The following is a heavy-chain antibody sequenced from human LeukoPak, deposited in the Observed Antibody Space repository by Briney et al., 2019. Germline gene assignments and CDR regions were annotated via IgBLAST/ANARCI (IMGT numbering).Heavy chain of an antibody. J-gene: IGHJ1*01. V-gene: IGHV5-51*04. D-gene: IGHD3-22*01. CDR1: GYSFTSYW. CDR2: IYPGDSDT. CDR3: ARSYYYDSSGQGGCFQH. Sequence: GESLKISCKGSGYSFTSYWIGWVRQMPGKGLEWMGIIYPGDSDTRYSPSFQGQVTISADKPISTAYLQWSSLKASDTAMYYCARSYYYDSSGQGGCFQHWGQGTLVTVSS.